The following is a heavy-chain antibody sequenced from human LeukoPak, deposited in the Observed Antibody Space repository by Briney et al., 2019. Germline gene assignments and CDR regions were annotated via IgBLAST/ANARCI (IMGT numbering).Heavy chain of an antibody. D-gene: IGHD2/OR15-2a*01. CDR2: ISGSGGST. CDR3: ANQQTFGSYFVY. V-gene: IGHV3-23*01. CDR1: GFTFSSYA. J-gene: IGHJ4*02. Sequence: GGSLRLSCAASGFTFSSYAMSWVRQAPGKGLEWVSAISGSGGSTYYADSVKGRFTISRDNSKNTLYLQMTSLRAEDTAVYSCANQQTFGSYFVYWGQGTLVTVSS.